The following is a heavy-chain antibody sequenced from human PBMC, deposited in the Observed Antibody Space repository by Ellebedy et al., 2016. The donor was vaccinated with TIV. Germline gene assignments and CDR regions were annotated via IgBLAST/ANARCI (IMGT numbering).Heavy chain of an antibody. D-gene: IGHD3-22*01. CDR2: IYYSGNS. CDR3: ARQVVGSYYSRRHYHFDY. J-gene: IGHJ4*02. V-gene: IGHV4-39*01. CDR1: GGSIGSRNYF. Sequence: SETLSLXXTVSGGSIGSRNYFRAWLRQPPGKGLEWIESIYYSGNSYDNPYLKSRVTTSVDTSRNQFSLKMSFVTAADTAVYYCARQVVGSYYSRRHYHFDYWGLGTLVTVSS.